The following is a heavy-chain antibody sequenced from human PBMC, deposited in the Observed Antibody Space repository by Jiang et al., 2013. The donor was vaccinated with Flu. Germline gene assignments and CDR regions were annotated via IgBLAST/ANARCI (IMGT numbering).Heavy chain of an antibody. Sequence: SFTSYWISWVRRCPERPGVDGRIDPSDSYTNYSPSFQGHVTISADKSISTAYLQWSSLKASDTAMYYCARREDYGGNSVDYWGQGTLVTVSS. CDR2: IDPSDSYT. CDR1: SFTSYW. CDR3: ARREDYGGNSVDY. V-gene: IGHV5-10-1*01. J-gene: IGHJ4*02. D-gene: IGHD4-23*01.